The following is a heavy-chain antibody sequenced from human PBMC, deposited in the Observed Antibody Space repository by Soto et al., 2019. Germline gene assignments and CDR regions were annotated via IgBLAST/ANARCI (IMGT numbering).Heavy chain of an antibody. D-gene: IGHD2-8*01. CDR2: INPSNGNT. CDR3: ARDCTNGVCYLFDY. CDR1: GYTFTGSY. J-gene: IGHJ4*02. V-gene: IGHV1-3*01. Sequence: ASVKVSCKASGYTFTGSYMHLVRQAPGQRLEWMGWINPSNGNTKYSQKFQGRVTITRDTSASTAYMELSSLRSEDTAVYYCARDCTNGVCYLFDYWGQGTLVTVSS.